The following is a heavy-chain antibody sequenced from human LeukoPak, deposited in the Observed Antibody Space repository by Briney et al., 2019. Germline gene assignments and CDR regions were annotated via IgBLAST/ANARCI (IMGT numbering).Heavy chain of an antibody. D-gene: IGHD6-6*01. CDR3: AIRSIAARLNY. J-gene: IGHJ4*02. CDR1: GFTFSSYA. Sequence: GGSLRISCAASGFTFSSYAMSWVRQAPGKGLEWVSAISGSGGSTYYADSVKGRFTISRDNSKNTLYLQMNSLRAEDTAVYYCAIRSIAARLNYWGQGTLVTVSS. CDR2: ISGSGGST. V-gene: IGHV3-23*01.